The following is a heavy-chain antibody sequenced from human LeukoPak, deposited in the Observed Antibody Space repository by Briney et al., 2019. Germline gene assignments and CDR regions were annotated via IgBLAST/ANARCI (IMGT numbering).Heavy chain of an antibody. J-gene: IGHJ4*02. V-gene: IGHV4-59*01. Sequence: ASETLSLTCTVSGGSISSYYWSWIRQPPGKGLEWIGYIYYSGSTNCNPSLKSRVTISVDTSKNQFSLKLSSVTAADTAVYYCARLWFGASRFDYWGQGTLVTVSS. CDR1: GGSISSYY. D-gene: IGHD3-10*01. CDR3: ARLWFGASRFDY. CDR2: IYYSGST.